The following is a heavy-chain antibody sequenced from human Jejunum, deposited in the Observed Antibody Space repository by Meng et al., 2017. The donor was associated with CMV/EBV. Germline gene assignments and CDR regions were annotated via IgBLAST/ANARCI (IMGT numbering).Heavy chain of an antibody. V-gene: IGHV3-33*06. D-gene: IGHD1-26*01. CDR1: GFTFRNFG. J-gene: IGHJ4*02. CDR2: IWYDGTNK. CDR3: AKGGYIGSYYFDY. Sequence: CAASGFTFRNFGMHWVRQAPGKGLEWVAIIWYDGTNKYYANSVKGRFTISRDNSKNTLYLQMNSLRAEDTAVYYCAKGGYIGSYYFDYWGQGTLVTVSS.